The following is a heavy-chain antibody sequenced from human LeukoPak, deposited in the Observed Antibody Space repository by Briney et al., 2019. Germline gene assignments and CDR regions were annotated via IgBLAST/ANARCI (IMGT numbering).Heavy chain of an antibody. CDR2: IYTSGST. D-gene: IGHD3-10*01. J-gene: IGHJ3*02. Sequence: SETLSLTCTVSGGSISSGSYYWSWIRQPAGKGLEWIGRIYTSGSTNYNPSLKSRVTISVDTSKNQFSLKLSSVTAADTAVYYCARAGGWFGDHDAFDIWGQGTMVTVSP. V-gene: IGHV4-61*02. CDR1: GGSISSGSYY. CDR3: ARAGGWFGDHDAFDI.